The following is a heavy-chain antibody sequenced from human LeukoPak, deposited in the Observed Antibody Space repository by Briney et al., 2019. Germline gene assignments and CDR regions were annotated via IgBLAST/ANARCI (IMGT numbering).Heavy chain of an antibody. Sequence: SETLSLTCTVSGGSISSHYWSWIRQPPGKGLEWIAYLLDSVNTKDNPSLNGRLTLSADTSKNQFSLRLSSVTAADTAVYYCATIKRGSIYGYFDFWGQGIKVTVSS. J-gene: IGHJ4*02. D-gene: IGHD5-18*01. V-gene: IGHV4-59*11. CDR3: ATIKRGSIYGYFDF. CDR1: GGSISSHY. CDR2: LLDSVNT.